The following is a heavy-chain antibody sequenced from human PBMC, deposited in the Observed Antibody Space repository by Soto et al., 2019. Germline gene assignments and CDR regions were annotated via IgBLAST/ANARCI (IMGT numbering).Heavy chain of an antibody. CDR2: ISGYNGYT. CDR1: GYNFNTYG. Sequence: QVQLMQSGAEVRRPGTSMRISCTTSGYNFNTYGIIWVRQAPGQGLEWMGWISGYNGYTKYAQNFEERVTLSTDPSTSTAFLELRNLRSGDTDLYFCARDRDYSHTDADIDYWGQGTLVTVSS. J-gene: IGHJ4*02. V-gene: IGHV1-18*01. D-gene: IGHD3-16*01. CDR3: ARDRDYSHTDADIDY.